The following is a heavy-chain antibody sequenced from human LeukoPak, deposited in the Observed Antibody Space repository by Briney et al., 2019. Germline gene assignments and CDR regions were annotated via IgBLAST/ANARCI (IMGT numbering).Heavy chain of an antibody. CDR3: AKRLILHDYSNYLGY. D-gene: IGHD4-11*01. Sequence: PGGSLRLSCAASGFTFSSYSMNWVRQAPGKGLEWVSSISSSSSYIYYADSVKGRFTISRDNAKNSLYLQMNSLRAEDTAVYYCAKRLILHDYSNYLGYWGQGTLVSFSS. J-gene: IGHJ4*02. CDR1: GFTFSSYS. CDR2: ISSSSSYI. V-gene: IGHV3-21*04.